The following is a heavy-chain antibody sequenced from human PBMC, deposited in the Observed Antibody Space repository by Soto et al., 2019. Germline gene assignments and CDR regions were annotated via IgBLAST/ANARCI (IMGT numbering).Heavy chain of an antibody. CDR2: ISSSGGST. Sequence: GGSLRLSCAASGFTFSRFAMNWVRQAPGKGLEWVSAISSSGGSTYYADSVKGRFTISRDNSKNTLYLQMSSLRAEDTAVYYWAINYCVYPSSRVYTFDYWGQGTLVTVSS. CDR1: GFTFSRFA. D-gene: IGHD3-10*02. V-gene: IGHV3-23*01. J-gene: IGHJ4*02. CDR3: AINYCVYPSSRVYTFDY.